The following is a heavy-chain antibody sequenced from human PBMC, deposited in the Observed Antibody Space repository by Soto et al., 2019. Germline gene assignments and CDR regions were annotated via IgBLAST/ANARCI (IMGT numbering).Heavy chain of an antibody. Sequence: QVQVVQSGAEVKKPGASVKVSCKVSGHRLTELSMDWMRQAPGNGLEWKGGFYPEDGETVYAQKFQGRVTMTEDTSTDTAYMELSSLRSEDTAVYYCAAGGTRWLHSPFDYWGQGTLVTVSS. CDR3: AAGGTRWLHSPFDY. CDR2: FYPEDGET. CDR1: GHRLTELS. V-gene: IGHV1-24*01. D-gene: IGHD5-12*01. J-gene: IGHJ4*02.